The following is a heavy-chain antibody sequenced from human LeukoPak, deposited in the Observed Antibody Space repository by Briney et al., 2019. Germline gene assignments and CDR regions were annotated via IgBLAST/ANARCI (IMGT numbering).Heavy chain of an antibody. CDR3: ARDTGVGGYDSIDY. CDR2: IWYDGSNK. D-gene: IGHD5-12*01. Sequence: GGSLRLSCAASGFTFSSYGMHWVRQAPGKGLEWVAVIWYDGSNKYYADSVKGRFTISRDNSKNTLYLQMNSLRAEDTAVYYCARDTGVGGYDSIDYWGQGTLVTVSS. CDR1: GFTFSSYG. V-gene: IGHV3-33*08. J-gene: IGHJ4*02.